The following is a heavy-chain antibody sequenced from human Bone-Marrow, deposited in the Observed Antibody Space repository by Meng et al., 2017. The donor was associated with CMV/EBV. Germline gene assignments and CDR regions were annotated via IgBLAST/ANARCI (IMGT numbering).Heavy chain of an antibody. CDR1: GGSISSTSYY. D-gene: IGHD6-13*01. Sequence: SETLSLTCTVSGGSISSTSYYWGWIRQPPGNGLEWIGTIYYSVTTYNNPALKSRVTLAVDTSKNQFFLTLSSVTAADTAVYFWASQAGYDSTGYIIWGQGTLVTVSS. V-gene: IGHV4-39*01. CDR2: IYYSVTT. J-gene: IGHJ4*02. CDR3: ASQAGYDSTGYII.